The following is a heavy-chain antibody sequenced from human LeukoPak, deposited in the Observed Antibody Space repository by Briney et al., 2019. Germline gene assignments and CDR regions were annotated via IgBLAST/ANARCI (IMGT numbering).Heavy chain of an antibody. CDR3: AGRPHTYFDS. Sequence: KTSETLSLTCTVSGGSITSSSSFWDWIRQPPGKGLEWIGTIQNTGRTAYNPSLMSRVTISADTSTNQFSLKVTSVTAADTALYYCAGRPHTYFDSWGQGTLVPVSS. CDR2: IQNTGRT. CDR1: GGSITSSSSF. J-gene: IGHJ4*02. V-gene: IGHV4-39*01.